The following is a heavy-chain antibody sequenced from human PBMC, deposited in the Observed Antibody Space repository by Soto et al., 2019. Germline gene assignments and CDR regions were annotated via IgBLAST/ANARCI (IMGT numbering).Heavy chain of an antibody. CDR1: GFTFSSYA. V-gene: IGHV3-30-3*01. CDR2: ISYDGSNK. CDR3: ASDLSGRADV. J-gene: IGHJ6*02. D-gene: IGHD3-10*01. Sequence: GGSLRLSCAASGFTFSSYAMHWVRQAPGKGLEWVAVISYDGSNKYYADSVKGRFTISRDNSKNTLYLQMNSLRAEDTAVYYCASDLSGRADVWGQGTTVTVSS.